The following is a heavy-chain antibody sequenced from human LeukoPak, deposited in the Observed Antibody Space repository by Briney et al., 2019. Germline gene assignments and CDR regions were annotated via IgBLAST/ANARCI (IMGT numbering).Heavy chain of an antibody. CDR3: ARRLGRSFDY. CDR1: GYTLTELS. J-gene: IGHJ4*02. Sequence: ASVKVSCEVSGYTLTELSMHWVRQAPGKGLEWMGGFDPEDGETIYAQNFQGRITITRDTSATTAYMDLSSLRSEDTAMYYCARRLGRSFDYWGQGTLVTVSS. D-gene: IGHD3-16*01. V-gene: IGHV1-24*01. CDR2: FDPEDGET.